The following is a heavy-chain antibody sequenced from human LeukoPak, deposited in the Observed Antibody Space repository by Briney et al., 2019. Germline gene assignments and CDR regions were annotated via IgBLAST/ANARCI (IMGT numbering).Heavy chain of an antibody. CDR3: ARVVITPDY. CDR2: IYYSGST. V-gene: IGHV4-59*08. Sequence: SETLSLTCTVSGGSISSYYWSWIRQPPGKGLEWTGYIYYSGSTNYNPSLKSRVTISVDTSKNQFSLKLSSVTAADTAVYYCARVVITPDYWGQGTLVTVSS. J-gene: IGHJ4*02. D-gene: IGHD3-22*01. CDR1: GGSISSYY.